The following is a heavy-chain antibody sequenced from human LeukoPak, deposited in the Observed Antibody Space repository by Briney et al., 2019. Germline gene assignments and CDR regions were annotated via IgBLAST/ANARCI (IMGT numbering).Heavy chain of an antibody. J-gene: IGHJ4*02. CDR2: IYSGGST. D-gene: IGHD1-1*01. Sequence: GGSLRLSCAASGFTVSSNYTSWVRQAPGKGLEWVSVIYSGGSTYYADSVKGRFTISRDNSKNTLYLQMNSLRAEDTAVYYCARDTWNDAFDYWGQGTLVTVSS. CDR1: GFTVSSNY. CDR3: ARDTWNDAFDY. V-gene: IGHV3-66*01.